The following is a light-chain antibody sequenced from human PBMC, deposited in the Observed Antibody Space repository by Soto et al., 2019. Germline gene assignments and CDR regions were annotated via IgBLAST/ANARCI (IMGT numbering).Light chain of an antibody. Sequence: QSALTQPPSASGSPGQSVTISCTGTSSDVGGYNFVSWYQHHPGKAPKLMIYEVSKRPSGVPDRFSGSKSANTASLTVSGLQAEDEADYYCRSYAGSNSFVVFGGGTKVTVL. CDR2: EVS. CDR3: RSYAGSNSFVV. V-gene: IGLV2-8*01. CDR1: SSDVGGYNF. J-gene: IGLJ3*02.